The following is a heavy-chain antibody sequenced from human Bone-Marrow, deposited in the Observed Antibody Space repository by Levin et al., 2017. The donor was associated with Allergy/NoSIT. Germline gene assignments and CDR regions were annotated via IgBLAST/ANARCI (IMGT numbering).Heavy chain of an antibody. D-gene: IGHD2-21*02. Sequence: GGSLRLSCAASGFTFSDYYMSWIRQAPGKGLEWISYISSSSSYTNYADSVKGRFTISRDNAKNSLYLQMNSLRAEDTAVYYCAREPLYCGGDCYYLDWGQGTLVTVSS. V-gene: IGHV3-11*05. CDR2: ISSSSSYT. J-gene: IGHJ4*02. CDR3: AREPLYCGGDCYYLD. CDR1: GFTFSDYY.